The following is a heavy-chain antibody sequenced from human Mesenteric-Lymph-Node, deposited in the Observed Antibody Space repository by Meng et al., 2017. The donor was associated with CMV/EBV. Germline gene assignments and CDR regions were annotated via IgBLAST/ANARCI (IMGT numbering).Heavy chain of an antibody. Sequence: SETLSLTCAVFGGSFSGYYWSWIRQPPGKGLEWIGEINHSGSTNYNPSLKSRLTISVDTSKNQFSLNLNSVTAADTAVYYCARAPSRTGMDVWGQGTTVTVSS. J-gene: IGHJ6*02. CDR1: GGSFSGYY. CDR3: ARAPSRTGMDV. CDR2: INHSGST. V-gene: IGHV4-34*01.